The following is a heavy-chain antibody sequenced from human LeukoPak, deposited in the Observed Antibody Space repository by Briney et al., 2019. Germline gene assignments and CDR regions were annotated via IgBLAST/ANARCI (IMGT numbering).Heavy chain of an antibody. D-gene: IGHD5-12*01. CDR2: IYPGDSDT. J-gene: IGHJ2*01. V-gene: IGHV5-51*01. CDR1: GYSFTSYW. CDR3: ARLYKVASGYWYFDL. Sequence: GESLKVSCKGSGYSFTSYWIGWVRQMPGKGLEWMGIIYPGDSDTRYSPSFQGQVTISADKSISTAYLQWSSLKASDTAMYYCARLYKVASGYWYFDLWGRGTLVTVSS.